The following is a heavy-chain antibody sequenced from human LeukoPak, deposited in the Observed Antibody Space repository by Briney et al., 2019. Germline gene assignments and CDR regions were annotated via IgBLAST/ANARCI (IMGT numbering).Heavy chain of an antibody. V-gene: IGHV3-74*01. CDR2: INSDGSIT. D-gene: IGHD6-19*01. J-gene: IGHJ4*02. CDR3: ARGSIAVAGPCDY. CDR1: GFTFNSYW. Sequence: GGSLRLSCAASGFTFNSYWMHWVRQAPGKGLVWVSRINSDGSITNYADSVKGRFTISRDNAKNSLYLQMNSLRAEDTAVYYCARGSIAVAGPCDYWGQGTLVTVSS.